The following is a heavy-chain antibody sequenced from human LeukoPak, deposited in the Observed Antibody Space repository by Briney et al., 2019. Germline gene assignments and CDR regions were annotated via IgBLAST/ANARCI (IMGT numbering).Heavy chain of an antibody. D-gene: IGHD6-19*01. V-gene: IGHV4-59*01. CDR3: ARPRGAVGPGYFDY. J-gene: IGHJ4*02. Sequence: SETLSLTCTVSGGSISSYYWSWIRQPPGKGLEWIGYIYYSGSTNYNPSLKSRVAISVDTSKNQFSLKLSSVTAADTAVYYCARPRGAVGPGYFDYWGQGTLVTVSS. CDR2: IYYSGST. CDR1: GGSISSYY.